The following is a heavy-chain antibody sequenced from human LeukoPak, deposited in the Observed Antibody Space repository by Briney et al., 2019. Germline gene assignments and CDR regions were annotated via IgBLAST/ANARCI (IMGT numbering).Heavy chain of an antibody. J-gene: IGHJ4*02. V-gene: IGHV3-7*01. Sequence: GGSLRLSCTASGFTFSSYWMSWVRQAPGKGLEWVANIKQDGSEKYYVDSVKGRFTISRDNAKNSLYLQMNSLRAEDTAVYYCALIVVIIDFDSWGQGTLVTVSS. CDR2: IKQDGSEK. D-gene: IGHD3-22*01. CDR3: ALIVVIIDFDS. CDR1: GFTFSSYW.